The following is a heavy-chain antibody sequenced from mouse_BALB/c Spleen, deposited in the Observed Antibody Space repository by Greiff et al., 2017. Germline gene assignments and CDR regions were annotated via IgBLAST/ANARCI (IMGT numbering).Heavy chain of an antibody. CDR3: ARQNYDGYFYWYFDV. CDR1: GYTFTEYI. Sequence: LVESGAELVKPGASVKLSCKASGYTFTEYIIHWVKQRSGQGLEWIGWFYPGSGSIKYNEKFKDKATLTADKSSSTVYMELSRLTSEDSAVYFCARQNYDGYFYWYFDVWGAGTTVTVSS. V-gene: IGHV1-62-2*01. CDR2: FYPGSGSI. D-gene: IGHD2-3*01. J-gene: IGHJ1*01.